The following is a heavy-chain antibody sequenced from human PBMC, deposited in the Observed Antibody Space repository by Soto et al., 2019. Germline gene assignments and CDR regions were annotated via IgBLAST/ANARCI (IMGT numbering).Heavy chain of an antibody. CDR1: GGSFSGYY. V-gene: IGHV4-34*01. Sequence: SETLSLTCAVYGGSFSGYYWSWLRQPPGKGLEWIGEINQSGITNYTPSLKSRVTISVDTSKNQFTLNLSSVTAADTAVYFCARSPRTCQVKTGDYWGQGTPVTVCS. J-gene: IGHJ4*02. CDR3: ARSPRTCQVKTGDY. CDR2: INQSGIT. D-gene: IGHD2-2*01.